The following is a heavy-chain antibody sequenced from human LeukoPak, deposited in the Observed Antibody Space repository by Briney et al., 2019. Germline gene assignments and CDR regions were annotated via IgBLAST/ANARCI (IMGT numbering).Heavy chain of an antibody. J-gene: IGHJ4*02. Sequence: PGGSLRLSCAASGFTFSSYWMSWVRQAPGKGLERVSGISWNSGSIGYADSVKGRFTISRDNAKNSLYLQMNSLRAEDTALYYCAKDPLRYFDWSYFDYWGQGTLVTVSS. D-gene: IGHD3-9*01. V-gene: IGHV3-9*01. CDR3: AKDPLRYFDWSYFDY. CDR1: GFTFSSYW. CDR2: ISWNSGSI.